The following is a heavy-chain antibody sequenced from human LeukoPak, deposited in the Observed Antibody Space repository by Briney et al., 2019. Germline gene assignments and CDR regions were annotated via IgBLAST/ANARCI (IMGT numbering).Heavy chain of an antibody. V-gene: IGHV3-30*02. J-gene: IGHJ4*02. Sequence: GGSLRLSCAASGFTFSSYGMHWVRQAPGKGLEWVAFIRYDGSSKYYADSVKGRFTISRDNSKNTLYLQMNSLRAEDTAVYYCAKDRYSSSWYWASFDYWGQGTLVTVSS. CDR1: GFTFSSYG. CDR2: IRYDGSSK. D-gene: IGHD6-13*01. CDR3: AKDRYSSSWYWASFDY.